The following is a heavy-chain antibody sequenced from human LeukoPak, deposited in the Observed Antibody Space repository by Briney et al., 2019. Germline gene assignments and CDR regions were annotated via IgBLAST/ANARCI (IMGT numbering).Heavy chain of an antibody. CDR3: ARVAVPVAGAGEFDY. CDR2: ISYDGSNK. J-gene: IGHJ4*02. CDR1: GFTFSSYA. D-gene: IGHD6-19*01. Sequence: GGSLRLSCAASGFTFSSYAMHWVRQAPGKGLEWVAVISYDGSNKYYADSVRGRFTISRDNSKNTLYLQMNSLRAEDTAVYYCARVAVPVAGAGEFDYWGQGTLVTVSS. V-gene: IGHV3-30-3*01.